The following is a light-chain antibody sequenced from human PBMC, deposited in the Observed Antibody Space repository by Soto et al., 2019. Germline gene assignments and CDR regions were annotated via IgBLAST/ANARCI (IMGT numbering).Light chain of an antibody. CDR1: SSDLDGYNY. V-gene: IGLV2-14*01. CDR2: VVS. J-gene: IGLJ1*01. CDR3: SSFTTSHTYV. Sequence: QSVLTQPASVSGSPGQSITISCTGNSSDLDGYNYVSWYQQHPGKAPKLLIYVVSGRPSGVPHRFSGSKSGNAASLTISGLQAEDEADYYCSSFTTSHTYVFGTGTKLTVL.